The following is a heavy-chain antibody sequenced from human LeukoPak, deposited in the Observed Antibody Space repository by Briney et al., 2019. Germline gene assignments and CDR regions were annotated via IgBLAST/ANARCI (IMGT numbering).Heavy chain of an antibody. CDR2: IYYSGST. J-gene: IGHJ2*01. CDR1: GGSISSSSYY. D-gene: IGHD4-17*01. V-gene: IGHV4-39*01. Sequence: TSETLSLTCTVSGGSISSSSYYWGWIRQPPGKGLEWIGSIYYSGSTYYNPSLKSRVTISVDTSKNQFSLKLSSVTAADTAAYYCARPLSDYGDHDGYFDLWGRGTLVTVSS. CDR3: ARPLSDYGDHDGYFDL.